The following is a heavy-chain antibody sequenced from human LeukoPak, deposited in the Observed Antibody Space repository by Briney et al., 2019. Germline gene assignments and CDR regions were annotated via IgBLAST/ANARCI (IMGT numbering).Heavy chain of an antibody. V-gene: IGHV3-23*01. Sequence: GGSLRLSCAASGFTFSSYAMSWVRQAPGKGLEWVSAISGSGGSTYYADSVKGRFTISRDNSKNTLFLHMNSLRAEDTALYYCAKDRGIAPELYYFDYWGQGTLVTVSS. D-gene: IGHD6-13*01. J-gene: IGHJ4*02. CDR3: AKDRGIAPELYYFDY. CDR1: GFTFSSYA. CDR2: ISGSGGST.